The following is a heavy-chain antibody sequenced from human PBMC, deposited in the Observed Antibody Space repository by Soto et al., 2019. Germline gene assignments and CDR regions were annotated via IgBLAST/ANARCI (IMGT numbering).Heavy chain of an antibody. CDR3: ARDGPQILESLLGSPDY. Sequence: QVQLVESGGGVVQPGRSLRLSCTASGFTFRSYAMHWVRQAPGKGLEWVALISYDGSNKYYADFVKGRFTISRDNSKNTLYVQMNSLSAEDTAVYYCARDGPQILESLLGSPDYWGQGTLVTVSS. CDR2: ISYDGSNK. CDR1: GFTFRSYA. J-gene: IGHJ4*02. V-gene: IGHV3-30-3*01. D-gene: IGHD3-3*01.